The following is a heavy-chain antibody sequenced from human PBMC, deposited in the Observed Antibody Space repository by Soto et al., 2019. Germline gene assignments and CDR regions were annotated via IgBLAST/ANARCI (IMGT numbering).Heavy chain of an antibody. CDR3: ARGLGYCSSTSCYSNWFDP. Sequence: SETLSVTCAVYGGYFSGYDWSWISKPPGKGLEWIGEINHSGSTNYNPSLKSRVTISVDTSKNQFSLKLSSVTAADTAVYYCARGLGYCSSTSCYSNWFDPWGQGTLVTVSS. V-gene: IGHV4-34*01. CDR1: GGYFSGYD. J-gene: IGHJ5*02. CDR2: INHSGST. D-gene: IGHD2-2*01.